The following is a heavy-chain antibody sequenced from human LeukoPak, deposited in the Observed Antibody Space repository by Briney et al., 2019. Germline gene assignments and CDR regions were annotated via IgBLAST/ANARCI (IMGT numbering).Heavy chain of an antibody. CDR2: VHSNGDT. V-gene: IGHV4-59*01. Sequence: SETLSLTCIISGGSISDYYWGWLRQPPGKGLEWIGYVHSNGDTDYNPSLRSRLTILLDTSKKDFSLKVSSVTAADTAVYYSAGWRIAALAFDYWGQGTLVTVSS. D-gene: IGHD6-6*01. CDR1: GGSISDYY. CDR3: AGWRIAALAFDY. J-gene: IGHJ4*02.